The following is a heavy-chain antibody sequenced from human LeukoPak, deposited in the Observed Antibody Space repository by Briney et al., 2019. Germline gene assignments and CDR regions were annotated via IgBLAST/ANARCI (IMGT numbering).Heavy chain of an antibody. Sequence: GGSRRLSCAASGFTFSDYYRSLIRQAAGKVLEWVSYISSSGSTIYYADSVKGRFTISRDNAKNSLYLQMNSLRAEDTAVYYCARDQYYDILTGYYGMDVWGQGTTVTVSS. J-gene: IGHJ6*02. V-gene: IGHV3-11*01. CDR2: ISSSGSTI. CDR3: ARDQYYDILTGYYGMDV. CDR1: GFTFSDYY. D-gene: IGHD3-9*01.